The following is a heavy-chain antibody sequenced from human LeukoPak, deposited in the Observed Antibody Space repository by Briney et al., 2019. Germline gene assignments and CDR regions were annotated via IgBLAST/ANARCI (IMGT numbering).Heavy chain of an antibody. D-gene: IGHD4-23*01. CDR1: GFTLTCCW. CDR2: IKQGGREK. V-gene: IGHV3-7*01. Sequence: PGGSLTLSCSASGFTLTCCWMIWVRQTPGEGLEGVASIKQGGREKFYGDCVKGLFTISRDNAKNSLYLQVNSLRAEDTAVYYCARVPGVTRYFDSWGQGILVTVSS. J-gene: IGHJ4*02. CDR3: ARVPGVTRYFDS.